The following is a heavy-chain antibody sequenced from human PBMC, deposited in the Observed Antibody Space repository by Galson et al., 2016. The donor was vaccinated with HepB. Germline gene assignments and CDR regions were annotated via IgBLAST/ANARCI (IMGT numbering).Heavy chain of an antibody. CDR3: AREAGGVPGIDAFDV. CDR2: IRSSGTTF. V-gene: IGHV3-11*01. Sequence: SLRLSCAVSGITVGDYVINWIRQAPGKGLEWVSSIRSSGTTFYYADSVKGRFTISWDSAKNSHYLQMNSLRVEDTAVYYCAREAGGVPGIDAFDVWGQGTVVTVSS. CDR1: GITVGDYV. J-gene: IGHJ3*01. D-gene: IGHD1-1*01.